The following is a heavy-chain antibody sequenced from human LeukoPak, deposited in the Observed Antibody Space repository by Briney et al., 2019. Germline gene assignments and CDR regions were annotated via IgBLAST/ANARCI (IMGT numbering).Heavy chain of an antibody. Sequence: SETLSLTCAVYGGSFSGYYWSWIRQPPGKGLEWIGEINHSGSTNYNPSLKSRVTISVDTSKNQFSLKLSPVTAADTAVYYCARGPPIAAAVFFVTTPVSDAFDIWGQGTMVTVSS. J-gene: IGHJ3*02. V-gene: IGHV4-34*01. CDR2: INHSGST. CDR1: GGSFSGYY. D-gene: IGHD6-13*01. CDR3: ARGPPIAAAVFFVTTPVSDAFDI.